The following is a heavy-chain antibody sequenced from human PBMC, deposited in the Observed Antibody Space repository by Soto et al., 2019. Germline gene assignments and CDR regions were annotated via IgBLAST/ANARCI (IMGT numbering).Heavy chain of an antibody. Sequence: EVQLEESGGGLVQPGGSLRLSCAASGFTFGFYWMTWVRQAPGKGLGWVATIKGDGSEQYIVDSVKGRFTISRDNAKNSVFLQMNSLRAVDTAIYYCARIRANDYEIDYWGQGTLVTVSS. V-gene: IGHV3-7*03. CDR1: GFTFGFYW. CDR2: IKGDGSEQ. CDR3: ARIRANDYEIDY. D-gene: IGHD4-17*01. J-gene: IGHJ4*02.